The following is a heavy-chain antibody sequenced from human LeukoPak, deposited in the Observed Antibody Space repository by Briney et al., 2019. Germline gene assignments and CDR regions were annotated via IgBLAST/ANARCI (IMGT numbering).Heavy chain of an antibody. V-gene: IGHV3-23*01. D-gene: IGHD3-9*01. CDR2: ITGSGDTT. CDR3: AKWGDYDILTGYYVSDF. J-gene: IGHJ4*02. CDR1: GFIFRNYA. Sequence: PGASLRLSCAASGFIFRNYAMSWVRQAPGKGLEWVSAITGSGDTTYYADSVKGRFTISRDNSKNTLYVEMNTLRAEDTDVYYCAKWGDYDILTGYYVSDFWGQGTLVTVSS.